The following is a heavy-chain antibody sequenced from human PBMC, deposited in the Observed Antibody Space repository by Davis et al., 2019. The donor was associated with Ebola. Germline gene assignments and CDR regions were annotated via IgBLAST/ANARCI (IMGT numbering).Heavy chain of an antibody. CDR2: INHSGST. V-gene: IGHV4-34*01. D-gene: IGHD3-9*01. CDR3: ARDSSYYDILTGYWGGFDP. J-gene: IGHJ5*02. CDR1: GGSFSGYY. Sequence: SETLSLTCAVYGGSFSGYYRSWIRQPPGKGLEWIGEINHSGSTNYNPSLKSRVTISVDTSKNQFSLKLSSVTAADTAVYYCARDSSYYDILTGYWGGFDPWGQGTLVTVSS.